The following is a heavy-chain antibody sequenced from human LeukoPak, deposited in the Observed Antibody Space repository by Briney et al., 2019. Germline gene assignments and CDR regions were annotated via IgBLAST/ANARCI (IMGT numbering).Heavy chain of an antibody. Sequence: SETLSLTCTVSGGSISSYYWSWIRQPPGKGLEWIGYIHYSGSTNYNPSLKSRVTISVDTSKNQFSLKLGSVTAADTAVYYCARTLWSYYFDYWGQGTLVTVSS. J-gene: IGHJ4*02. CDR2: IHYSGST. V-gene: IGHV4-59*01. CDR3: ARTLWSYYFDY. D-gene: IGHD3-10*01. CDR1: GGSISSYY.